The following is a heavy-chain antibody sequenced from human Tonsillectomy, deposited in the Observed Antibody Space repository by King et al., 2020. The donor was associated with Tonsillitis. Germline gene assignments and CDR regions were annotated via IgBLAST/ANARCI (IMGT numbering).Heavy chain of an antibody. CDR2: ISSYNGNT. CDR3: ARDRRLDGFDI. Sequence: VQLVESGPEVKKPGASVKVSCTASGYTFTTYGISWVRQAPGQGLEWMGWISSYNGNTKYAQKLQGRVTMTTDTSTSTTYMDLRSLRSDDTAVYYCARDRRLDGFDIWGQGTLVTVSS. CDR1: GYTFTTYG. V-gene: IGHV1-18*01. J-gene: IGHJ3*02.